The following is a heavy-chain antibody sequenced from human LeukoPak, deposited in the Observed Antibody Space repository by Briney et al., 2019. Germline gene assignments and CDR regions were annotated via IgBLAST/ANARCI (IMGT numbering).Heavy chain of an antibody. CDR1: GFTFSSYE. V-gene: IGHV3-48*03. J-gene: IGHJ6*03. Sequence: GGSLRLSCAASGFTFSSYEMNWVRQAPGKGLEWVSYISSSGSTIYYADSVKGRFTISRDNAKNSLYLQMNSLRAEDTAVYYCARYYGDYFYYYYYYMDVWGKGTTVTVSS. D-gene: IGHD4-17*01. CDR2: ISSSGSTI. CDR3: ARYYGDYFYYYYYYMDV.